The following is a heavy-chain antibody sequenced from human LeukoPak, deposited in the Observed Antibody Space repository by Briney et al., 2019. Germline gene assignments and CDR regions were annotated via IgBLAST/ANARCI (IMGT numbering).Heavy chain of an antibody. CDR2: ISCSGSTI. D-gene: IGHD2-2*01. CDR1: GFTFSSYE. Sequence: GGSLRLSCAASGFTFSSYEMNWVRQAPGKGLEWVSYISCSGSTIYYADSVKGRFTISRDNAKNSLYLQMSSLRAEDTAVYYCARDFGDIVVVPAAPNYYYYGMDVWGQGTTVTVSS. V-gene: IGHV3-48*03. CDR3: ARDFGDIVVVPAAPNYYYYGMDV. J-gene: IGHJ6*02.